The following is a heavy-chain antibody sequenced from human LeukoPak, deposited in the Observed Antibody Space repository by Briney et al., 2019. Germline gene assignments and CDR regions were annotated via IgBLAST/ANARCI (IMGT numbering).Heavy chain of an antibody. D-gene: IGHD1-26*01. CDR3: AKMKGHPLPKYYMDV. CDR1: GFTFSGLA. V-gene: IGHV3-23*01. CDR2: ISGTGDNT. J-gene: IGHJ6*01. Sequence: GGSLRLSCAASGFTFSGLAMSWVRRTPGKGLEWVSGISGTGDNTLYADSVKGRFTISRDNSKNTLYLEMNSLRAEDTAIYYCAKMKGHPLPKYYMDVWGQGTTVTVSS.